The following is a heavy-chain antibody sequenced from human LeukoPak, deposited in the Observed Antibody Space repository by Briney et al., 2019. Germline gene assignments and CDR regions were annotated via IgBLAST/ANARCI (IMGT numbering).Heavy chain of an antibody. Sequence: SETLSLTCAVSGGSISSGGYSWSWIRQPPGKGLEWIGYIYHSGSTYYNPSLRSRVTISVDRSKNQFSLKLSSVTAADTAVYYCARDRIVGVTHWFDPWGQGTLVTVSS. J-gene: IGHJ5*02. CDR3: ARDRIVGVTHWFDP. CDR1: GGSISSGGYS. CDR2: IYHSGST. D-gene: IGHD1-26*01. V-gene: IGHV4-30-2*01.